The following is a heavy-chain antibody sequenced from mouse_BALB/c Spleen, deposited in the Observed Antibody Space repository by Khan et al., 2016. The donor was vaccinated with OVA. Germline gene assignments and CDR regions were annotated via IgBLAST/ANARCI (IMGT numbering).Heavy chain of an antibody. CDR2: IWAGGST. Sequence: QVQLKESGPGLVAPSQSLSITCTVSGFSLTNYGVHWVRQPPGKGLEWLGVIWAGGSTHYNSALMSGLSIRNDNSRSQVFLKVNSLQTEDTARYYCARETANYGNYEAMDYWGRGTSVTVSS. D-gene: IGHD2-1*01. CDR3: ARETANYGNYEAMDY. CDR1: GFSLTNYG. V-gene: IGHV2-9*02. J-gene: IGHJ4*01.